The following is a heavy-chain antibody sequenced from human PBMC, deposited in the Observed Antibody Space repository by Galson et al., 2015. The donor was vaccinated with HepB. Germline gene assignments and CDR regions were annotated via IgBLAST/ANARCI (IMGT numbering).Heavy chain of an antibody. J-gene: IGHJ2*01. D-gene: IGHD2-21*02. CDR3: ARAHYYCGGDCYEWYFDL. Sequence: SLRLSCAASGFTFSSYSMNWVRQAPGKGLEWVSYISSSSSTIYYADSVKGRFTISRDNAKNSLYLQMNSLRDEDTAVYYCARAHYYCGGDCYEWYFDLWGRGTLVTVSS. CDR1: GFTFSSYS. V-gene: IGHV3-48*02. CDR2: ISSSSSTI.